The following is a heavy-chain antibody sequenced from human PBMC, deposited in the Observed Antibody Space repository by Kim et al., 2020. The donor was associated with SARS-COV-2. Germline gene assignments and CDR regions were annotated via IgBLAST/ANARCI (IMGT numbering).Heavy chain of an antibody. J-gene: IGHJ4*02. CDR3: ASIRGGYCTNGVCDY. V-gene: IGHV3-30*01. D-gene: IGHD2-8*01. Sequence: DSVKGRFTISRDNSKNTLYLQMNSLRAEDTAVYYCASIRGGYCTNGVCDYWGQGTLVTVSS.